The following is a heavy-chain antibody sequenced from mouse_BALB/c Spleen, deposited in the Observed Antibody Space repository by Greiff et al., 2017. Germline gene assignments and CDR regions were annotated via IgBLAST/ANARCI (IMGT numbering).Heavy chain of an antibody. J-gene: IGHJ2*01. Sequence: QVQLQQSGPQLVRPGASVKISCKASGYSFTSYWMHWVKQRPGQGLEWIGMIDPSDSETRLNQKFKDKATLTVDKSSSTAYMQLSSPTSEDSAVYYCAREHRYDRLFDYWGQGTTLTASS. CDR3: AREHRYDRLFDY. CDR2: IDPSDSET. CDR1: GYSFTSYW. V-gene: IGHV1S126*01. D-gene: IGHD2-14*01.